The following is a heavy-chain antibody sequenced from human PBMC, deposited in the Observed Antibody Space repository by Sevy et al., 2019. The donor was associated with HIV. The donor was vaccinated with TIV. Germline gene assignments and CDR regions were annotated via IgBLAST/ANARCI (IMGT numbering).Heavy chain of an antibody. J-gene: IGHJ5*02. CDR1: DGSFSGYY. CDR2: FNERGII. V-gene: IGHV4-34*01. D-gene: IGHD2-2*01. Sequence: SETLSLTCAVHDGSFSGYYWNWIRQLPGKGLEWIGEFNERGIIYYNPSPKRRVTISVETSKKQFSLKLNCLTAADTVVYFCARSPPVVVVPGAPSWFDPWGQGTLVTVSS. CDR3: ARSPPVVVVPGAPSWFDP.